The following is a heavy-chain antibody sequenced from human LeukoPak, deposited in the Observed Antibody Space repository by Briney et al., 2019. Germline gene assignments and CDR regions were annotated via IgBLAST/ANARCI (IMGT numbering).Heavy chain of an antibody. V-gene: IGHV1-69*13. D-gene: IGHD2-2*01. CDR3: ASNLERYVVVVPAFPMDV. CDR2: IIPIFGTA. Sequence: ASVNVSCKASGGTFSSYAISWVRQAPGQGLEWMGGIIPIFGTANYAQKFQGRVTITADESTSTAYMELSSLRSEDTAVYYCASNLERYVVVVPAFPMDVWGQGTTVTVSS. J-gene: IGHJ6*02. CDR1: GGTFSSYA.